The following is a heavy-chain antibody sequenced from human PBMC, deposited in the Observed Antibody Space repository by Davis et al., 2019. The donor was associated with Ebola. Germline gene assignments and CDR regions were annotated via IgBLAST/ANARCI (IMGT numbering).Heavy chain of an antibody. CDR2: INDSGST. Sequence: SETLSLTCAVYGGSFSGYYGNWIRQPPGQGLEWIGEINDSGSTNYNPSLRSRVTISVDTSKNQFSLKLSSVTAADTAVYYCARVHGDYYYYGMDVWGQGTTVTVSS. CDR1: GGSFSGYY. V-gene: IGHV4-34*01. D-gene: IGHD4-17*01. J-gene: IGHJ6*02. CDR3: ARVHGDYYYYGMDV.